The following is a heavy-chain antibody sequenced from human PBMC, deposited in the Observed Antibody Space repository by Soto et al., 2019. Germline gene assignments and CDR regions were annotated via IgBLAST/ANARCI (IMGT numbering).Heavy chain of an antibody. CDR1: GFTFSSYS. J-gene: IGHJ6*02. D-gene: IGHD3-9*01. CDR3: ARDILTGYNYYYGMDV. CDR2: ISSSSSYI. Sequence: GGSPRLSCAASGFTFSSYSMNWVRQAPGKGLEWVSSISSSSSYIYYADSVKGRFTISRDNAKNSLYLQMNSLRAEDTAVYYCARDILTGYNYYYGMDVWGQGTTVTVSS. V-gene: IGHV3-21*01.